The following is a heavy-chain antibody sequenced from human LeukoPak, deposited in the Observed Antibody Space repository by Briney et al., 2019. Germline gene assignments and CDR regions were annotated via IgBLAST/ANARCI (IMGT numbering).Heavy chain of an antibody. Sequence: KASETLSLTCTVSGGSISSSSYYWGWTRQPPGKGLEWIGSIYYRGSTYYNPSLKSRVTISVDTSKNQFSLKLSSVTAADTAVYYCARVGSGGSCYLRYWGQGTLVNVSS. V-gene: IGHV4-39*01. CDR1: GGSISSSSYY. CDR2: IYYRGST. D-gene: IGHD2-15*01. J-gene: IGHJ4*02. CDR3: ARVGSGGSCYLRY.